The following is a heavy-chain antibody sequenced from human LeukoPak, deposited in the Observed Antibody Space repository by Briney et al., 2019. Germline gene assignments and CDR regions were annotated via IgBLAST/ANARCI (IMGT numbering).Heavy chain of an antibody. V-gene: IGHV1-2*02. CDR3: ARDSGGYSSSWSPNWFDP. Sequence: ASVKVSCKASGYTFTGYYMHWVRQAPGQGLEWMGWINPNSGGTNYAQKFQGRVTMTRDTSISTAYMELSRLRSDDTAVYYCARDSGGYSSSWSPNWFDPWGQGTLVTVSS. CDR1: GYTFTGYY. D-gene: IGHD6-13*01. J-gene: IGHJ5*02. CDR2: INPNSGGT.